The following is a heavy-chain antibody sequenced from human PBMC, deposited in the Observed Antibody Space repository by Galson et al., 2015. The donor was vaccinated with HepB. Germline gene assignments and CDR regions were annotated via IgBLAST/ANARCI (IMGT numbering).Heavy chain of an antibody. Sequence: SLRLSCAASGFTFSSYWMSWVRQAPGKGLEWVANIKQDGSERYYVDSVKGRFTISRDNAKNSLYLQMNSLRAEDTAVYYCARDRAEKPQGGYYYYYYMDVWGKGTAVTVSS. CDR1: GFTFSSYW. CDR3: ARDRAEKPQGGYYYYYYMDV. D-gene: IGHD1-14*01. J-gene: IGHJ6*03. V-gene: IGHV3-7*01. CDR2: IKQDGSER.